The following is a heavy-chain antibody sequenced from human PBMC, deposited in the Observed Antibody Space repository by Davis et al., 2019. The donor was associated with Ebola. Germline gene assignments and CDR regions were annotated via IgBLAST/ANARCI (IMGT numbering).Heavy chain of an antibody. CDR3: ARAYCSGGSCYPWYFDL. J-gene: IGHJ2*01. CDR1: GGSISSSSYY. V-gene: IGHV4-61*01. Sequence: SETLSLTCTVSGGSISSSSYYWSWIWQPPGKGLEWIGYIYYSGSTNYNPSLKSRVTISVDTSKNQFSLKLSSVTAADTAVYYCARAYCSGGSCYPWYFDLWGRGTLVTVSS. CDR2: IYYSGST. D-gene: IGHD2-15*01.